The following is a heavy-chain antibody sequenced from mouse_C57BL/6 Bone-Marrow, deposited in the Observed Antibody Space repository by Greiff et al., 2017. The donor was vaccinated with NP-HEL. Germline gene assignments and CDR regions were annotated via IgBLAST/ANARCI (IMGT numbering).Heavy chain of an antibody. CDR3: ARIYGYDEDY. D-gene: IGHD2-2*01. V-gene: IGHV5-6*01. Sequence: EVQVVESGGDLVKPGGSLKLSCAASGFTFSSYGMSWVRQTPDKRLEWVATISSGGSYTYYPDSVKGRFTISRDNAKNTLYLQMSSLKSEDTAMYYCARIYGYDEDYWGQGTTLTVSS. CDR2: ISSGGSYT. J-gene: IGHJ2*01. CDR1: GFTFSSYG.